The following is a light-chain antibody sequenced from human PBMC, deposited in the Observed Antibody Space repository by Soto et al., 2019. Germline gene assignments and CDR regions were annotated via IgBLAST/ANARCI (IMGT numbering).Light chain of an antibody. V-gene: IGKV3-15*01. J-gene: IGKJ1*01. CDR1: QSVSSD. Sequence: EIVMTQSPATLSVSPGERATPSCRASQSVSSDLAWYQQKPGQAPRLLTYGASTRATGIPARFSGSGSGTEFTLTISSLQSEDFAIYYCQQYNNWPWTFGQGTKVDIK. CDR3: QQYNNWPWT. CDR2: GAS.